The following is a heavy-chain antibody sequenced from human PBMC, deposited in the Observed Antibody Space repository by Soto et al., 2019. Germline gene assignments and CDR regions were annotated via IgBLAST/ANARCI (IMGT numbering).Heavy chain of an antibody. J-gene: IGHJ6*02. V-gene: IGHV4-34*01. D-gene: IGHD4-4*01. CDR1: GGSFSGYY. CDR2: INHSGST. CDR3: ARHISNFRYYYYAMDV. Sequence: PSETLSLTCAVYGGSFSGYYWSWIRQPPGKGLEWIGEINHSGSTNYNPSLKSRVTISVDTSKNQFSLKLSSVTAADTAVYYCARHISNFRYYYYAMDVWGQGTTVTVSS.